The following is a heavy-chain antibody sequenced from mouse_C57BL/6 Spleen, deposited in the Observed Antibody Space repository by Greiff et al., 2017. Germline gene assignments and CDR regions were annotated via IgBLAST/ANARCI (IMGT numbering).Heavy chain of an antibody. CDR1: GYTFTDYY. V-gene: IGHV1-26*01. Sequence: EVQLHQSGPELVKPGASVKISCKASGYTFTDYYMNWVKQSHGKSLEWIGDINPNNGGTSYNQKFKGKATLTVDKSSSTAYMELRSLTSEDSAVYYCASWDRDYWSQGTTLTVSS. CDR2: INPNNGGT. J-gene: IGHJ2*01. D-gene: IGHD4-1*01. CDR3: ASWDRDY.